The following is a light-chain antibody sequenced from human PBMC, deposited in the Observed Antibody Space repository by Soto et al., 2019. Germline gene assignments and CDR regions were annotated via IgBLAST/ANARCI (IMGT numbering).Light chain of an antibody. J-gene: IGKJ4*01. CDR1: QSVSSN. CDR2: GAS. CDR3: QQYNNWPLT. V-gene: IGKV3-15*01. Sequence: EIVMTQSPATLSVSPGERATLSCRASQSVSSNLAWYQQKPGQAPRMLMYGASRATGITARFSGSGSGTEFPLTISSLQSEDFAVYYCQQYNNWPLTFGGGTKVEIK.